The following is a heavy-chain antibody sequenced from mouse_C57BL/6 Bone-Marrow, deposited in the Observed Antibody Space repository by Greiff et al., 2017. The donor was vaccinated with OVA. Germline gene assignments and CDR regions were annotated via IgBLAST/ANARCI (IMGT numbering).Heavy chain of an antibody. Sequence: VQVVESGAELARPGASVKLSCKASGYTFTSYGISWVKQRTGQGLEWIGEIYPRSGNTYYNEKFKGKATLTADKSSSTAYMELRSLTSEDSAVYFCARRLGRFAYWGQGTLVTVSA. CDR3: ARRLGRFAY. V-gene: IGHV1-81*01. D-gene: IGHD4-1*01. CDR2: IYPRSGNT. CDR1: GYTFTSYG. J-gene: IGHJ3*01.